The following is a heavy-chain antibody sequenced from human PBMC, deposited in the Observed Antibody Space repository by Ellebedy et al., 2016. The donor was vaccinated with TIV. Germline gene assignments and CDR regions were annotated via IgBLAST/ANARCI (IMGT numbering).Heavy chain of an antibody. CDR1: GFTFSSYW. V-gene: IGHV3-21*01. CDR2: IDSGSGNYR. D-gene: IGHD3-16*01. Sequence: GESLKISCAASGFTFSSYWMHWVRQAPGKGLEWVASIDSGSGNYRTYADSLKGRFSISRDNAKNSLYLQMNSLRAEDTAVYHCARGMRVMSYYYGMDVWGQGTTVTVSS. J-gene: IGHJ6*02. CDR3: ARGMRVMSYYYGMDV.